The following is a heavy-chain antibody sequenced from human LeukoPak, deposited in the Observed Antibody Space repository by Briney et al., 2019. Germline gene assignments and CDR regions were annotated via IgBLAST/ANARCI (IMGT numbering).Heavy chain of an antibody. D-gene: IGHD6-13*01. J-gene: IGHJ4*02. Sequence: SETLSLTCTVSGGSISSSNYYWAWIRQPPGKGLGWIGSINYSGSTYYNPSLKSRVTTSVDTSKNQFSLKMSSVTAADTAVYYCARRTSSSWFFDYWGQGTLVTVSS. CDR3: ARRTSSSWFFDY. V-gene: IGHV4-39*01. CDR2: INYSGST. CDR1: GGSISSSNYY.